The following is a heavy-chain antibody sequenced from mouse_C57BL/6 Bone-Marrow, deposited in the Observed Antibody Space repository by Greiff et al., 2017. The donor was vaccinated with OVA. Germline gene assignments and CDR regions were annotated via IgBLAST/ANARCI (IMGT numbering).Heavy chain of an antibody. CDR2: ISNGGGST. CDR1: GFTFSDYY. J-gene: IGHJ3*01. D-gene: IGHD1-1*01. CDR3: ARRSLITTVVAPAY. Sequence: EVKLMESGGGLVQPGGSLKLSCAASGFTFSDYYMYWVRQTPEKRLEWVAYISNGGGSTYYPATVKGRFTISRDNAKNTLYLQMSRLKSEDTAMYYCARRSLITTVVAPAYWGQGTLVTVSA. V-gene: IGHV5-12*01.